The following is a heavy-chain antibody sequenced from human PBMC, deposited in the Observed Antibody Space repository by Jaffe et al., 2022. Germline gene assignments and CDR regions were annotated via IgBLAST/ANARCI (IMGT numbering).Heavy chain of an antibody. D-gene: IGHD2-15*01. J-gene: IGHJ6*03. CDR1: GYTFTSYA. CDR2: INAGNGNT. CDR3: ARECSGGSCYPSYYYYYYMDV. V-gene: IGHV1-3*01. Sequence: QVQLVQSGAEVKKPGASVKVSCKASGYTFTSYAMHWVRQAPGQRLEWMGWINAGNGNTKYSQKFQGRVTITRDTSASTAYMELSSLRSEDTAVYYCARECSGGSCYPSYYYYYYMDVWGKGTTVTVSS.